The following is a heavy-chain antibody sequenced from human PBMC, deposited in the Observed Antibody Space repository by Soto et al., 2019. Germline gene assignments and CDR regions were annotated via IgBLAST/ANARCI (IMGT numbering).Heavy chain of an antibody. V-gene: IGHV3-33*08. CDR2: IWYDGSNK. Sequence: AGGSLRLSCAASGFTFSSYVMHWVRQAPGKGLEWVAVIWYDGSNKYYADYVKGRFTISRDNSKNTLYLQMNSLRAEDTAVYYCARGKHDYGDYVGLNYFDYWGQGTLVTVSS. CDR3: ARGKHDYGDYVGLNYFDY. CDR1: GFTFSSYV. J-gene: IGHJ4*02. D-gene: IGHD4-17*01.